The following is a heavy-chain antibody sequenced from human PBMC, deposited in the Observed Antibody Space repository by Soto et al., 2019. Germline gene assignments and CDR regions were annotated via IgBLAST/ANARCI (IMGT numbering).Heavy chain of an antibody. CDR2: IIPIFGTA. CDR3: ARDLLPNKPPTGTTD. Sequence: QVQLVQSGAEVKKPGSSVKVSCKASGGTFSSYAISWVRQAPGQGLEWMGGIIPIFGTANYAQKLQGRVTITADQSTSKAYMELSSLRSEDTAVYYCARDLLPNKPPTGTTDWGQGTLVTVSS. D-gene: IGHD1-1*01. V-gene: IGHV1-69*01. J-gene: IGHJ4*02. CDR1: GGTFSSYA.